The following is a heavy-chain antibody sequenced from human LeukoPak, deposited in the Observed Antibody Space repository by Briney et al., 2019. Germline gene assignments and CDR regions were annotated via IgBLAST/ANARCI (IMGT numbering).Heavy chain of an antibody. CDR1: GFTVSSNY. Sequence: GGSLRLSCAASGFTVSSNYMSWVRQAPGKGLEWVSVIYSGGSTYYADSVKGRFTISRDNSKNTLYLQMNSRRAEDTAVHYCARGYSGSYSIYFQHWGQGTLVTVSS. J-gene: IGHJ1*01. CDR2: IYSGGST. V-gene: IGHV3-53*01. CDR3: ARGYSGSYSIYFQH. D-gene: IGHD1-26*01.